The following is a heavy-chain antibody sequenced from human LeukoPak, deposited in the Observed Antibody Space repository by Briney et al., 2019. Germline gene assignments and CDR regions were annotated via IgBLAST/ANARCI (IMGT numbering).Heavy chain of an antibody. D-gene: IGHD3-10*01. CDR3: ARDPGRPVLDY. Sequence: GGSLRLSCAASGFTFSSYSMNWVRQAPGKGLEWVSYISSSSSTIYYADSVKGRFTISRDNAKNSLYLQMNSLRAEDTAVYYCARDPGRPVLDYWGQGTLVTVSS. CDR1: GFTFSSYS. J-gene: IGHJ4*02. CDR2: ISSSSSTI. V-gene: IGHV3-48*04.